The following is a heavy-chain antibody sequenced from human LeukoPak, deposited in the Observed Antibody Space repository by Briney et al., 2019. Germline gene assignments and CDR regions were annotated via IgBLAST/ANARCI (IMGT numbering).Heavy chain of an antibody. CDR3: AAPFPDSSGWYGGFDY. J-gene: IGHJ4*02. V-gene: IGHV4-39*01. CDR1: GGSISSSSYY. CDR2: IYYSGST. Sequence: SETLSLTCTVSGGSISSSSYYWGWLRQPPGKGLEWLGSIYYSGSTYYNPSLKSRVTISVDTSKNQFSLKLSSVTAADTAVYYCAAPFPDSSGWYGGFDYWGQGTLVTVSS. D-gene: IGHD6-19*01.